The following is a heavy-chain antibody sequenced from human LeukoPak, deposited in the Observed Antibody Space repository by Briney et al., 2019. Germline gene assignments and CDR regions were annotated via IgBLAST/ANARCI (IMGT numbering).Heavy chain of an antibody. Sequence: PSETLSLTCAVSGESFSGNFWTWIRQSPGKGLEWIGEINHSGSTNYNPSLKSRVTISVDTSKNQFSLKLSSVTAADTAVYYCARGNGYGDYEGFYYFDYWGQGTLVTVSS. J-gene: IGHJ4*02. D-gene: IGHD4-17*01. CDR1: GESFSGNF. CDR3: ARGNGYGDYEGFYYFDY. CDR2: INHSGST. V-gene: IGHV4-34*01.